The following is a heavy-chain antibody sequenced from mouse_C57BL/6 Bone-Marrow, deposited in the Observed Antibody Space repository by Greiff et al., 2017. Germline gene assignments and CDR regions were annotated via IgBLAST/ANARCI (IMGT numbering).Heavy chain of an antibody. CDR3: ARDGSNYCDV. Sequence: QVQLQQSGAELVRPGSSVKLSCKASGYTFTSYWMDWVKQRPGPGLEWIGNIYPSDSATHYNQKFQDKATLTVDKSTSTAYMQLSSLTSEDSAVYYCARDGSNYCDVWGTGTTVTVSS. CDR2: IYPSDSAT. J-gene: IGHJ1*03. D-gene: IGHD1-1*01. CDR1: GYTFTSYW. V-gene: IGHV1-61*01.